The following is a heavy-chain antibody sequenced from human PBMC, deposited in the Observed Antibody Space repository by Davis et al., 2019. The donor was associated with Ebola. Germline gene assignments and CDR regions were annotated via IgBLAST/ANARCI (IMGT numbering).Heavy chain of an antibody. Sequence: GESLKISCAASGFSFSSYVMHWVRQAPGKGLQWVGLIWSDGSSKYYEDYVKGRFTISRDHSTNTLYVQMNSLRAGDTAIYYCARASSSFDSGSYWAHYFDSWGQGSLVAVS. CDR3: ARASSSFDSGSYWAHYFDS. CDR2: IWSDGSSK. CDR1: GFSFSSYV. D-gene: IGHD3-10*01. J-gene: IGHJ4*02. V-gene: IGHV3-33*08.